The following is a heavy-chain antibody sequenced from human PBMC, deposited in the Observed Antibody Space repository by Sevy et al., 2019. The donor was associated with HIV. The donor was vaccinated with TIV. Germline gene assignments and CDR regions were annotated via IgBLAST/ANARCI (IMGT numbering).Heavy chain of an antibody. D-gene: IGHD3-16*02. CDR1: GFTFHTYW. J-gene: IGHJ4*02. Sequence: GGCLRLSCAASGFTFHTYWMQWVRQAPGKGLEWVANIRQDGNEIYYADSVKGRFTISRDNAMQSLYLELNNLRVEDSRIYYCARRYFDVWGQGTLVTVSS. V-gene: IGHV3-7*01. CDR2: IRQDGNEI. CDR3: ARRYFDV.